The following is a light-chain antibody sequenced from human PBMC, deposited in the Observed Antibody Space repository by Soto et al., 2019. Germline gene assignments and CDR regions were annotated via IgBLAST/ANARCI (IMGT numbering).Light chain of an antibody. CDR3: QQYNNWPET. Sequence: EIVMTQSPATLSVSPGERASLSCRASQSVSSNLAWYQQKPGQAPRLLIYGASTRATGIPARFSGSGSGTEFTLTISSLQSEDFAVYYCQQYNNWPETFGQGIKVEVK. CDR1: QSVSSN. V-gene: IGKV3-15*01. J-gene: IGKJ1*01. CDR2: GAS.